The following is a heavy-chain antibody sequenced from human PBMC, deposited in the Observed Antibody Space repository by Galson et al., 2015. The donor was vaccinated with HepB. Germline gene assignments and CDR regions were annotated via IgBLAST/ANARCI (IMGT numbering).Heavy chain of an antibody. CDR1: GFTFSNTW. CDR3: TTELRDQGYYYDSSDAFDI. D-gene: IGHD3-22*01. V-gene: IGHV3-15*01. CDR2: IKTKTDGGTT. Sequence: SLRLSCAASGFTFSNTWMSWVRQAPGKGLEWVGRIKTKTDGGTTDYAAPVKGRFTISRGDSKNTLYLQMNSLKTEDTGVYYCTTELRDQGYYYDSSDAFDIWGRGTVVTVSS. J-gene: IGHJ3*02.